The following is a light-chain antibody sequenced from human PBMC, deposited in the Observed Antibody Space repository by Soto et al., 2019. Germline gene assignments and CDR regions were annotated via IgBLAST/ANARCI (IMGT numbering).Light chain of an antibody. CDR2: EVD. J-gene: IGLJ1*01. Sequence: QSALTQPASVSGSPGQSITISCIGTNSDVGRYNYVSWYQHHPGKAPKLLISEVDNRPSGISNRFSGSKSGNTASLTISGLQAEDEADYYCSSYASTSPVYVFGTGTKLTVL. V-gene: IGLV2-14*01. CDR1: NSDVGRYNY. CDR3: SSYASTSPVYV.